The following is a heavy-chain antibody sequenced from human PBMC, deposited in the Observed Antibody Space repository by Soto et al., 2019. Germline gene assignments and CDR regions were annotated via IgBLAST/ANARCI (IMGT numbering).Heavy chain of an antibody. J-gene: IGHJ4*02. D-gene: IGHD2-21*01. V-gene: IGHV1-2*02. CDR3: AREASSVISLDY. Sequence: ASVKVSCKASGYIFTAYSMHWVRQAPGQGREWVGWFNPNSGDTIYAQKFQGRVTLTRDTSISTAYMELYSLRSDDTAVYYCAREASSVISLDYWGQGTLVTVSS. CDR1: GYIFTAYS. CDR2: FNPNSGDT.